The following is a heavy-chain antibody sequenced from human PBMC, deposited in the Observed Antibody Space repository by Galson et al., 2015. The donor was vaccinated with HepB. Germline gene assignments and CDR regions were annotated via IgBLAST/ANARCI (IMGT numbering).Heavy chain of an antibody. J-gene: IGHJ4*02. CDR3: AKGGITVAGFDC. D-gene: IGHD6-19*01. CDR2: ISGGGFVT. Sequence: SLRLSCAASGFTFSDSAMSWVRRAPGRGLEWVSAISGGGFVTHYAPSVRGRFTISRDNSRNTLYLQMNTLGADDTAIYFCAKGGITVAGFDCWGQGTLVTVSS. V-gene: IGHV3-23*01. CDR1: GFTFSDSA.